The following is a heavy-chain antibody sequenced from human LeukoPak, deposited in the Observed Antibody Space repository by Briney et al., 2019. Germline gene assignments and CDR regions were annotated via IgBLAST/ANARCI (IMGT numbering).Heavy chain of an antibody. D-gene: IGHD6-13*01. CDR1: GFTFSSYW. CDR2: INTDGSST. J-gene: IGHJ4*02. Sequence: GGSLRLSCAASGFTFSSYWMHWVRQAPGKGLVWVSRINTDGSSTSYADSVKGRFTISRDNAKNTLYLQMNSLRAEDTAVYYCAKDRESWYVDYWGQGTLVTVSS. CDR3: AKDRESWYVDY. V-gene: IGHV3-74*01.